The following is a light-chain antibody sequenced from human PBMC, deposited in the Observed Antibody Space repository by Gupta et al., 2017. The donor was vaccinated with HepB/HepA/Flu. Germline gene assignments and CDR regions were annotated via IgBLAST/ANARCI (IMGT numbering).Light chain of an antibody. V-gene: IGKV1-12*02. Sequence: DIRMTQSPSSVSAFVGDRVTIGCRASHGIGRRLDWFQQKPGRAPKLLVSGGSNVQRGVSPNFNGSGSGTEFTLTISTLQPEDSATYYCQQANLFPFTFGGGTRVEIK. CDR3: QQANLFPFT. CDR1: HGIGRR. J-gene: IGKJ4*01. CDR2: GGS.